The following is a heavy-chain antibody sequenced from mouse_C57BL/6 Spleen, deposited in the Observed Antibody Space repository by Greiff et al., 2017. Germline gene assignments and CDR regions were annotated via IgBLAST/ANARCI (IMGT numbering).Heavy chain of an antibody. D-gene: IGHD1-1*01. Sequence: VQLQQSGAELVRPGASVKLSCTASGFNIKDYYMHWVKQRPEQGLEWIGRIDPEAGDTEYAPKFQGKATMTADTSSNTAYLQLSSLTSEDTAVYYCTYYGSSYAWFAYWGQGTLVTVSA. CDR1: GFNIKDYY. V-gene: IGHV14-1*01. J-gene: IGHJ3*01. CDR2: IDPEAGDT. CDR3: TYYGSSYAWFAY.